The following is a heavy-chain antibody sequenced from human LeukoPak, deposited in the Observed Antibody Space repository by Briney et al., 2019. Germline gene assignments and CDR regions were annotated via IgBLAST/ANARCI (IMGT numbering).Heavy chain of an antibody. CDR2: ISYDGSNK. J-gene: IGHJ4*02. Sequence: GGSLRLSCAASGFTFSSYAMHWVRQAPGKGLEWVAVISYDGSNKYYADSVKGRFTISRDNSKNTLYLQMNSLRAEDTAVYYCAKATLSSGWYPYYFDYWGQGTLVTVSS. D-gene: IGHD6-19*01. CDR3: AKATLSSGWYPYYFDY. V-gene: IGHV3-30-3*01. CDR1: GFTFSSYA.